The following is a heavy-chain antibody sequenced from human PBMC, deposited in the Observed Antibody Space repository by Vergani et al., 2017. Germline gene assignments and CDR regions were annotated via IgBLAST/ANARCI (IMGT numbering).Heavy chain of an antibody. CDR2: INHSGST. D-gene: IGHD5-18*01. V-gene: IGHV4-34*01. CDR1: GGSFSGYY. J-gene: IGHJ4*02. Sequence: QVQLQQWGAGLLKPSETLSLTCAVYGGSFSGYYWSWIRQPPGKGLEWIGEINHSGSTNYNPSLKSRVTISVDTSKNQFSLKLSSVTAADTAVYYCARAPIRGYSYGGWEALDYWGQGTLVTVSS. CDR3: ARAPIRGYSYGGWEALDY.